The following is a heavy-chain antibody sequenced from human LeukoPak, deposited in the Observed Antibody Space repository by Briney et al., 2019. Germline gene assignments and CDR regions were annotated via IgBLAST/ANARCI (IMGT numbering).Heavy chain of an antibody. J-gene: IGHJ4*02. CDR1: GFSFSSYW. CDR3: ASGGYSFFY. CDR2: IKQDGSEK. Sequence: GGSLRLSCAASGFSFSSYWMNWVRQAPGKGLEWVANIKQDGSEKYYVDSVKGRFTISRDNAKNPLYLQMNSLRAEDTAVYYCASGGYSFFYWGQGTLVTVSS. V-gene: IGHV3-7*03. D-gene: IGHD5-18*01.